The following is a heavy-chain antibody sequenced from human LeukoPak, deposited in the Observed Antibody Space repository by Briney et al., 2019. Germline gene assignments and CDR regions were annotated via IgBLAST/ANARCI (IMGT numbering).Heavy chain of an antibody. D-gene: IGHD3-3*01. V-gene: IGHV1-18*01. CDR3: ARDVAPTYYDFWSGYLGAFDI. CDR1: GYTFTSYG. Sequence: ASVKVSCKASGYTFTSYGISWVRQAPGQGLEWMGWISAYNGNTNYAQELQGRVTMTTDTSTSTAYMELRSLRSDDTAVYYCARDVAPTYYDFWSGYLGAFDIWGQGTMVTVSS. CDR2: ISAYNGNT. J-gene: IGHJ3*02.